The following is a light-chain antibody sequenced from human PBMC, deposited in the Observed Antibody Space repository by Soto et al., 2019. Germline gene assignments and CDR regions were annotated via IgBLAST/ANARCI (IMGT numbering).Light chain of an antibody. CDR2: GAS. J-gene: IGKJ5*01. V-gene: IGKV3-20*01. CDR1: QSVSSSY. Sequence: IVLTQSPGTLSLSPGERATLSCRASQSVSSSYLAWYQQKPGQAPRVLIYGASSRATGIPDRFSGSGSGTDFTLTISRLEPEDFAVYYCQQYGSSPLTFGQGTRLEIK. CDR3: QQYGSSPLT.